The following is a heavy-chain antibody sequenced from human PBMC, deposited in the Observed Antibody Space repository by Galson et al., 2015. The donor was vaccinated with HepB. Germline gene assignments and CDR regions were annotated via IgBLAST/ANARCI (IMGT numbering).Heavy chain of an antibody. CDR2: MNPNSGNT. Sequence: SVKVSCKASGYTFTSYDINWVRQATGQGLEWMGWMNPNSGNTGYAQKFQGRVTMTRNTSISTAYMELSSLRSEDTAVYYCARAAYYDYIWGSYRNSAFDYWGQGTLVTVSS. D-gene: IGHD3-16*02. V-gene: IGHV1-8*01. CDR1: GYTFTSYD. J-gene: IGHJ4*02. CDR3: ARAAYYDYIWGSYRNSAFDY.